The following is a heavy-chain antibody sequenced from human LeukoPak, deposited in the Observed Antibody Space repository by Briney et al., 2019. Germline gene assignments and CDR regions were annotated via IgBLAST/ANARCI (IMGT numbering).Heavy chain of an antibody. CDR3: VRGSGWYFY. Sequence: PSETLSLTCTVSGGSIRSYYWSWIRQPPGKGLEWIGYIYSSGSTNYNPSLKSRVTISVDTSKNQLSLKLSSVTAADTAVYFCVRGSGWYFYWGQGTLVTVSS. CDR2: IYSSGST. CDR1: GGSIRSYY. D-gene: IGHD6-19*01. V-gene: IGHV4-59*01. J-gene: IGHJ4*02.